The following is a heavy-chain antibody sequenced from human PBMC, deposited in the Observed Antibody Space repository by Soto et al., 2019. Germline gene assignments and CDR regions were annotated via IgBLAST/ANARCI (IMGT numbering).Heavy chain of an antibody. Sequence: GSGPTLVNPTQTLTLTCTFSGFSLSTSGMCVSWIRQPPGKGLEWIGFIYNRGSTDYNPSLKSRVTISVDTSKNQFSLKLSSVTAADRAVYYCAREGEVLYGGNPDFHDGLDVWGKGPPVPVSS. CDR3: AREGEVLYGGNPDFHDGLDV. CDR2: IYNRGST. V-gene: IGHV4-30-4*08. D-gene: IGHD2-15*01. J-gene: IGHJ6*03. CDR1: GFSLSTSGMC.